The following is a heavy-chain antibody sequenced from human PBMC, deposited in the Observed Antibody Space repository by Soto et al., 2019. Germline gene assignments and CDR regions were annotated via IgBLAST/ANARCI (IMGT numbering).Heavy chain of an antibody. CDR1: GGTFSRYA. CDR3: AKEWSYSSGWSHVDY. V-gene: IGHV3-23*01. CDR2: ISGSGGST. J-gene: IGHJ4*02. D-gene: IGHD6-19*01. Sequence: XXSLTLSCAASGGTFSRYAGRWIPQAPGKGLEWVSAISGSGGSTYYADSVKGRFTISRDNSKNTLYLQMNSLRAQDTAVYYCAKEWSYSSGWSHVDYWGQGTLVTVSS.